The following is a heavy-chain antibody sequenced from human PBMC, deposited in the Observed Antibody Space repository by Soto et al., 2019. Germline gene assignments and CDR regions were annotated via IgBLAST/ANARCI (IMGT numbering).Heavy chain of an antibody. V-gene: IGHV4-31*03. D-gene: IGHD5-18*01. J-gene: IGHJ4*02. CDR3: VCYSYNLVYYFDY. CDR1: GGSISSGGYY. Sequence: QVQLQESGPGLVKPSQTLSLTCTVSGGSISSGGYYWSWVRQHPGKGLEWIGYIYYSGSTYYNPSLQSRVSISIDTSRNQFSLKLNSVTAADTAVYYCVCYSYNLVYYFDYWGQGTLFTVSS. CDR2: IYYSGST.